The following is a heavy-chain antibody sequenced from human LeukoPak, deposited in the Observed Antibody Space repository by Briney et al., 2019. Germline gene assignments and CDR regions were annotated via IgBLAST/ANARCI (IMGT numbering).Heavy chain of an antibody. CDR2: TSGSGGST. CDR1: GFTFSSYA. CDR3: AKQEGSGWYFDAFDI. D-gene: IGHD6-19*01. J-gene: IGHJ3*02. V-gene: IGHV3-23*01. Sequence: GGSLRLSCAASGFTFSSYAMSWVRQAPGKGLEWVSATSGSGGSTYYADSVKGRFTISRDNSKNTLYLQMNSLRAEDTAVYYCAKQEGSGWYFDAFDIWGQGTMVTVSS.